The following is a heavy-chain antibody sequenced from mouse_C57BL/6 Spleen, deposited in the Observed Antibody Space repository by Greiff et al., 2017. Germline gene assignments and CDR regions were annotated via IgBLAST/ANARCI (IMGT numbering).Heavy chain of an antibody. J-gene: IGHJ2*01. D-gene: IGHD4-1*01. CDR1: GYTFTSYW. Sequence: QVQLQQPGAELVKPGASVKLSCKASGYTFTSYWMHWVKQRPGQGLEWIGMIHPNSGSTNYNEKSKSKATLTVDKSSSTAYMQLSSLTSEDSAVYYCAAGTGRYYFDYWGQGTTLTVSS. CDR3: AAGTGRYYFDY. CDR2: IHPNSGST. V-gene: IGHV1-64*01.